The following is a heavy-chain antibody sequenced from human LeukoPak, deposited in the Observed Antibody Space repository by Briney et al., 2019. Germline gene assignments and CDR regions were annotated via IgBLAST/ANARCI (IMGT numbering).Heavy chain of an antibody. CDR2: IVASGERT. V-gene: IGHV3-23*01. D-gene: IGHD5-24*01. CDR3: AKDIQLST. CDR1: GFTFSVAA. J-gene: IGHJ3*01. Sequence: GGSLRLSCAASGFTFSVAAITWGRQAPGKGLEWFSLIVASGERTSHANSVKARFTTSRDNPKTTLSLQMNSLRVEDTAMYFCAKDIQLSTWGLGTMVTVSS.